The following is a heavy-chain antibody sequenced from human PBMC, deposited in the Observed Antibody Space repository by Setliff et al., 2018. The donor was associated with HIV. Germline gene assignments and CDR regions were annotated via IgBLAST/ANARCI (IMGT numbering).Heavy chain of an antibody. D-gene: IGHD5-18*01. CDR2: IYYSGST. CDR1: GGSISSYY. V-gene: IGHV4-59*01. CDR3: ARYSPRGHTLTGPY. Sequence: SETLSLTCTVSGGSISSYYWSWIRQPPGKGLEWIGYIYYSGSTNYNPSLKSRVTISVDTSKNQFSLKLTSVTAADTAVYYCARYSPRGHTLTGPYWGQGTLVTVSS. J-gene: IGHJ4*02.